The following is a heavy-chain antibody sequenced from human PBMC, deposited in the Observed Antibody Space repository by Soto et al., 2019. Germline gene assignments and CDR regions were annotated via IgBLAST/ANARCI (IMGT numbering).Heavy chain of an antibody. CDR1: GFTFSNYV. Sequence: GGSLRLSCAASGFTFSNYVMGWVRQAPGKGLEWVSGISGSGGSTYYADSVKGRFTISRDNSKNTLYLQMDSLRAEDTAVYYCAKDWDYYYGSGSPFDYWGQGTLVTVSS. D-gene: IGHD3-10*01. V-gene: IGHV3-23*01. J-gene: IGHJ4*02. CDR3: AKDWDYYYGSGSPFDY. CDR2: ISGSGGST.